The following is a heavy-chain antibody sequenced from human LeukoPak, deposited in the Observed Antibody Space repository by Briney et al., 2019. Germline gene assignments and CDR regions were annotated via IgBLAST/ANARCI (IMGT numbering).Heavy chain of an antibody. CDR1: GSPLTELS. V-gene: IGHV1-2*02. CDR3: ARELGSRGWFDP. J-gene: IGHJ5*02. D-gene: IGHD3-10*01. CDR2: INPNSGGT. Sequence: ASVKVSCTVSGSPLTELSIHWVRQAPGQGLEWMGWINPNSGGTNYAQKFQGRVTMTRDTSISTAYMELSRLRSDDTAVYYCARELGSRGWFDPWGQGTLVTVSS.